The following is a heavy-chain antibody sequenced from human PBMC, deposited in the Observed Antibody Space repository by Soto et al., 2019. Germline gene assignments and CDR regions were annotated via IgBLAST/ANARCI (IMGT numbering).Heavy chain of an antibody. Sequence: ASVKVSCKASGYTFSSYYLHWVRQAPGQRLEWMGWINAGNGNTKYSQKFQGRVTITRNTSISTAYMELSSLRSEDTAVYYCAREVSYWFDPWGQGTLVTVSS. J-gene: IGHJ5*02. CDR3: AREVSYWFDP. V-gene: IGHV1-3*01. CDR1: GYTFSSYY. D-gene: IGHD2-8*01. CDR2: INAGNGNT.